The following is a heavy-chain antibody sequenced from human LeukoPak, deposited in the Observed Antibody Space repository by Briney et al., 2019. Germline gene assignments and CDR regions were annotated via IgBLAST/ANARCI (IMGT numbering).Heavy chain of an antibody. V-gene: IGHV1-2*02. D-gene: IGHD3-10*01. CDR3: ARGMVRGVIIGALGY. CDR1: GYTFTGYY. J-gene: IGHJ4*02. CDR2: INPNSGGT. Sequence: GASVKVSCKASGYTFTGYYMHWVRQAPGQGLEWMGWINPNSGGTNYAQKFQGRVTMTRDTSISTAYMELSRLRSDDTAVYYCARGMVRGVIIGALGYWGQGTLVTVSS.